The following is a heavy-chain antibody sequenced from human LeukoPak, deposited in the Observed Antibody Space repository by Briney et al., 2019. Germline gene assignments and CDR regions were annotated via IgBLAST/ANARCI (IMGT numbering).Heavy chain of an antibody. CDR2: ISGSGGST. CDR1: GFTFSSYA. J-gene: IGHJ4*02. CDR3: RGDGGSSDEPLDY. D-gene: IGHD4-23*01. Sequence: GGSLRLSCAASGFTFSSYAMSWVRQAPGKGLEWVSAISGSGGSTYYADSVKGRFTISRDNSKNTLYLQMNSLRAEDTAVYYCRGDGGSSDEPLDYWGQGTLVTVSS. V-gene: IGHV3-23*01.